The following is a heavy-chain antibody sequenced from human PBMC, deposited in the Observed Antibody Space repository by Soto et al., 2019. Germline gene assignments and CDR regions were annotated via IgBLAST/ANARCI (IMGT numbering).Heavy chain of an antibody. CDR1: GGSISSSNW. CDR2: IYRSGST. J-gene: IGHJ6*02. CDR3: ARAGREDIFYHYYGMDV. D-gene: IGHD5-12*01. Sequence: QVQLQESGPGLVKPSGTLSLTCAVSGGSISSSNWWSWVRQPPGKGLEWIGEIYRSGSTNYNPSLKGRITISVDKSKNQFSLQLSSVTAADTAVYYCARAGREDIFYHYYGMDVWGQGTTVTVSS. V-gene: IGHV4-4*02.